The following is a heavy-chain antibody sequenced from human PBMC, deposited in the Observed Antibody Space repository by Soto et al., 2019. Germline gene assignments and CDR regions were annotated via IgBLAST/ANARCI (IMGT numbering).Heavy chain of an antibody. CDR1: GGSISSSDYY. CDR2: IYYSGST. J-gene: IGHJ5*02. Sequence: SETLSLTCTVSGGSISSSDYYWSWIRQPPGKGLEWIGYIYYSGSTYYNPSLKSRVTISVDTSKNQFSLKLSSVTAADTAVYYCARERRGGYWFNPWGQGTLVTVSS. CDR3: ARERRGGYWFNP. V-gene: IGHV4-30-4*01.